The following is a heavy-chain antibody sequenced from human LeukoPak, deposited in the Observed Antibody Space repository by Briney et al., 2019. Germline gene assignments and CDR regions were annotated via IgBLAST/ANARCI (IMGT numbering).Heavy chain of an antibody. CDR2: VNHSGST. CDR1: GDSIRTYY. J-gene: IGHJ4*02. D-gene: IGHD6-6*01. Sequence: PSETLSLTCSVSGDSIRTYYWSWIRQPPGKGLEWIGEVNHSGSTSYNPSLKSRVTISVDTSKNQFSLKLSSVTAADTAVYYCARRGSMTGPPPLWGQGTLVTVSS. CDR3: ARRGSMTGPPPL. V-gene: IGHV4-34*01.